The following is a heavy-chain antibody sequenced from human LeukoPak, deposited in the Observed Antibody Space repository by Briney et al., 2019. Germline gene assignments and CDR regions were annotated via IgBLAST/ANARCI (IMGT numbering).Heavy chain of an antibody. CDR2: INWNGGST. CDR3: VKDLARLLYNSGSYYKAYDYGMDV. D-gene: IGHD3-10*01. J-gene: IGHJ6*02. V-gene: IGHV3-9*01. CDR1: GFAFDDYA. Sequence: PGRSLRLSCAASGFAFDDYAMHWVRQAPGKGLEWVSGINWNGGSTDYATSVMGRFTISRDNAKNSLFLQMNSLRPEDTALYYCVKDLARLLYNSGSYYKAYDYGMDVWGQGTTVTVS.